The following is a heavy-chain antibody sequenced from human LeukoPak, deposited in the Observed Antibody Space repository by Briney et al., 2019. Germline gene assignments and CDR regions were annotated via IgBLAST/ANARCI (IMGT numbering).Heavy chain of an antibody. D-gene: IGHD6-19*01. Sequence: ASVTVSFKASGYTFTIYAMHWVRQAPGQRLEWMGWINAGNGNTKYSQKFQGRVTITRDTSASTAYMELSSLRSEDTAVYYCARPVADDYFDYWGQGTLVTVSS. J-gene: IGHJ4*02. CDR3: ARPVADDYFDY. CDR1: GYTFTIYA. V-gene: IGHV1-3*01. CDR2: INAGNGNT.